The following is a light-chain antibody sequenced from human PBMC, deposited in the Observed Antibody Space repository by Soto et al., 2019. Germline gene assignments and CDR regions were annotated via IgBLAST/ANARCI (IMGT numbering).Light chain of an antibody. Sequence: EIVLTQSACTLSLSAGERATLSCGASQTVSTYLAWFQQKNGQAPRILIYGASNRATGIPARFSGTGSGTDFNLTISSLETEDFAVYYCQQYGSSPLTFGQGTKVDIK. J-gene: IGKJ1*01. V-gene: IGKV3-20*01. CDR3: QQYGSSPLT. CDR2: GAS. CDR1: QTVSTY.